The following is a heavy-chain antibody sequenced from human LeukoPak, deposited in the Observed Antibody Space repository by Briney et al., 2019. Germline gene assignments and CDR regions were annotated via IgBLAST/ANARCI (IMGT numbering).Heavy chain of an antibody. CDR2: ISSSSSYI. CDR1: GFTFSSYS. CDR3: ARDSQLEPTYGDFDY. D-gene: IGHD1-1*01. V-gene: IGHV3-21*01. J-gene: IGHJ4*02. Sequence: GGSPRLSCAASGFTFSSYSMNWVRQAPGKGLEWVSSISSSSSYIYYADSVKGRFTISRDNAKNSLYLQMNSLRAEDTAVYYCARDSQLEPTYGDFDYWGQGTLVTVSS.